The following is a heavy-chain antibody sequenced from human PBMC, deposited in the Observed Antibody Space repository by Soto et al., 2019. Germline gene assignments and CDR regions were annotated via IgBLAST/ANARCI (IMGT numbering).Heavy chain of an antibody. Sequence: SETLSLTCTVSGGSISSGGYYWSWIRQHPGKGLEWIGYIYYSGSTYYNPSLKSRVTISVDTSKNQFSLKLSSVTAADTAVYYCARDSTPGLVGATVWFYYWGQGTLVTVSS. CDR1: GGSISSGGYY. CDR2: IYYSGST. D-gene: IGHD1-26*01. J-gene: IGHJ4*02. V-gene: IGHV4-31*03. CDR3: ARDSTPGLVGATVWFYY.